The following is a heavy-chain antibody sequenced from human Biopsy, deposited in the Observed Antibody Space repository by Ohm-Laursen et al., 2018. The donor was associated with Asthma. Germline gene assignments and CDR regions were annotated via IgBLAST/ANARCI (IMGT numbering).Heavy chain of an antibody. CDR1: EFPFSSYA. Sequence: SLRLSCSASEFPFSSYAMNWVRQAPGKGLEWVSSISGNGDNTHYSDSVQGRFIISRDNSKNTLYLQMSSLRVEDTAIYFCAKDKVGAANSYQYGMDVWGQGTTVTVSS. CDR3: AKDKVGAANSYQYGMDV. D-gene: IGHD1-26*01. V-gene: IGHV3-23*01. CDR2: ISGNGDNT. J-gene: IGHJ6*02.